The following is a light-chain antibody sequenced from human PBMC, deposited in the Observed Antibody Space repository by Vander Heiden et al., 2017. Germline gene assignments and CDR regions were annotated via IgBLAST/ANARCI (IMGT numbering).Light chain of an antibody. CDR2: DVT. CDR1: SSEVGGYDY. V-gene: IGLV2-14*03. CDR3: CSFTCTTTYV. J-gene: IGLJ1*01. Sequence: QSALTQPASVSGSPGQSITISCTGTSSEVGGYDYVSWYQQHPGKAPKLVIYDVTKRPSGISDRFSGSKSGNTASLTISGLQAEDEADYYCCSFTCTTTYVFGTGTQVTVL.